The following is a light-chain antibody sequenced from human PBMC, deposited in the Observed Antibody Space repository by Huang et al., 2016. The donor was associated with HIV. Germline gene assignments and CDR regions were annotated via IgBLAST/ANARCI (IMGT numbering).Light chain of an antibody. CDR3: MQALQTPYT. V-gene: IGKV2-28*01. CDR1: QGLLHSNGYNS. Sequence: DIVMTQSPLSLPVTPGEPASISCRSSQGLLHSNGYNSLDWYRQKPGQSPQLLIYLGSSRASGVPDRFSGSGSGTDFTLKITRVEPEDVGVYYCMQALQTPYTFGQGTKLEIK. J-gene: IGKJ2*01. CDR2: LGS.